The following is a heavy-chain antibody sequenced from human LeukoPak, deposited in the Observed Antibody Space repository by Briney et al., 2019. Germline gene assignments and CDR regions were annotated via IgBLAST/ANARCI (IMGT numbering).Heavy chain of an antibody. V-gene: IGHV3-7*01. Sequence: PGGSLRLSCAASGFTFSNSWMTWVRQAPGKGLEWVANINQDGNKQHYVDSVEGRFTISRDNAGKSVFLQMNSLRAEDTALYHCVRGGTYIIYWGQGTLVTVSS. J-gene: IGHJ4*02. CDR1: GFTFSNSW. D-gene: IGHD3-16*01. CDR3: VRGGTYIIY. CDR2: INQDGNKQ.